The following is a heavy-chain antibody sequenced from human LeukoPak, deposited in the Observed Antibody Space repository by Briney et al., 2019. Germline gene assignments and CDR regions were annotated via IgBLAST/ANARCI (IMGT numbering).Heavy chain of an antibody. J-gene: IGHJ6*03. CDR1: GFTFRSYA. Sequence: PGGSLRLSCAASGFTFRSYAMNWVRQAPGKGLEWVSSISGSGGSTYYADSVKGRFTISRDNSKNTLYLQMNSLRADDTAVYYCAKGSDYDPPYYYYYMDVWGKGTTVTISS. D-gene: IGHD5-12*01. CDR3: AKGSDYDPPYYYYYMDV. CDR2: ISGSGGST. V-gene: IGHV3-23*01.